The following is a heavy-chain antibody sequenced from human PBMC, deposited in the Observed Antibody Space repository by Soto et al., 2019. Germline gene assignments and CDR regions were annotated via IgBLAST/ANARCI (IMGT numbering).Heavy chain of an antibody. Sequence: QVQLQESGPGLVKPSQTLSLTCTVSGGSISSGGYYWTWIRQHPGKGLEWIGYNYYSGITYYNPSLKSRVTISLNKSKNQFSLKLSSVTAADTAGYYCARGSSIAGLYYGMDVWGQGTTVTVSS. D-gene: IGHD6-6*01. V-gene: IGHV4-31*03. J-gene: IGHJ6*02. CDR2: NYYSGIT. CDR1: GGSISSGGYY. CDR3: ARGSSIAGLYYGMDV.